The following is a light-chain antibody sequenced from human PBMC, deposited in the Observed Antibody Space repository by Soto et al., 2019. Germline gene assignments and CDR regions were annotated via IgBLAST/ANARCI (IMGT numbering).Light chain of an antibody. CDR3: VSYSGPNTQV. CDR2: DVS. Sequence: QSVLTQPASVSGSPGQSITISCTGTSSDIGGYNYVSWYQQYPGTAPQLIISDVSNRPSGVSTRFSGSKAGNTASLTISGLQAEDEDDYYCVSYSGPNTQVFGGGTKLTVL. J-gene: IGLJ3*02. V-gene: IGLV2-14*03. CDR1: SSDIGGYNY.